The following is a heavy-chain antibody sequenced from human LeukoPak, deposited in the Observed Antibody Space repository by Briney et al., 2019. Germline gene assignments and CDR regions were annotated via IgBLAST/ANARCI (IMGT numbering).Heavy chain of an antibody. V-gene: IGHV4-34*01. CDR2: INHSGST. CDR1: GFTFSSYW. J-gene: IGHJ6*03. Sequence: GSLRLSCAASGFTFSSYWMSWVRQPPGKGLEWIGEINHSGSTNYNPSLKSRVTISVDTSKNQFSLKLSSVTAADTAVYYCARTKVATITYYYYYMDVWGKGTTVSVSS. CDR3: ARTKVATITYYYYYMDV. D-gene: IGHD5-12*01.